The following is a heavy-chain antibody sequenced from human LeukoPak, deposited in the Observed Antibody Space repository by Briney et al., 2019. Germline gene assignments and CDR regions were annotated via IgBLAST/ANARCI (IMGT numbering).Heavy chain of an antibody. V-gene: IGHV3-21*01. CDR2: ISSSSSYI. CDR1: GFTVSSYS. CDR3: TRDSLRCSSTTCYREEY. J-gene: IGHJ4*02. D-gene: IGHD2-2*01. Sequence: PGGSLRLSCAASGFTVSSYSMNWVRQAPGKGLEWVSSISSSSSYIYYADSVKGRFTISRDNSKNTLYLQMNRLRAEDTAFYYCTRDSLRCSSTTCYREEYWGQGTLVTVSS.